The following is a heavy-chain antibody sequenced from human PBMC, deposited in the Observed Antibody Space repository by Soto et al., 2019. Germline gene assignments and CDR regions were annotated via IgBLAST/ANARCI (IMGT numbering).Heavy chain of an antibody. J-gene: IGHJ6*02. Sequence: SVKVSCKASGGTFSSYTISWVRQAPGQGLEWMGRIIPILGIANYAQKFQGRVTITADKSTSTAYMELSSLRSEDTAVYYCARAPCSSTSCDSYYYYYGMDVWGQGTTVTVSS. V-gene: IGHV1-69*02. CDR1: GGTFSSYT. CDR3: ARAPCSSTSCDSYYYYYGMDV. CDR2: IIPILGIA. D-gene: IGHD2-2*01.